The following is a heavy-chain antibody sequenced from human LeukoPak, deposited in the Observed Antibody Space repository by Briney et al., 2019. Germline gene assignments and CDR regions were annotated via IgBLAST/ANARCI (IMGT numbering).Heavy chain of an antibody. CDR1: GGSISGSSYY. CDR2: IYYSGST. J-gene: IGHJ4*02. D-gene: IGHD5-12*01. V-gene: IGHV4-39*01. Sequence: SETLSLTCTVSGGSISGSSYYWGWIRQPPGKGLEWIGSIYYSGSTYYNPSLKSRVTISVDTSKNQFSLKLSSVTAADTAVYYCARHSGYSGYDFDYWGQGTLVTVSS. CDR3: ARHSGYSGYDFDY.